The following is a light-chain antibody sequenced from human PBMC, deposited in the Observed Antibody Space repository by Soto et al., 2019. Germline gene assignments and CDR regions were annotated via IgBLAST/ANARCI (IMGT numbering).Light chain of an antibody. V-gene: IGKV3-20*01. Sequence: EIVLTQSPGTPSLSPGERATLSCRASQSVSSSYLAWYQQKPGQAPRLLIYGASSRATGIPDRFSGSGSGTDFTLTISRLEPEAFAVYSCQQYRSFGKGTKV. CDR1: QSVSSSY. J-gene: IGKJ1*01. CDR2: GAS. CDR3: QQYRS.